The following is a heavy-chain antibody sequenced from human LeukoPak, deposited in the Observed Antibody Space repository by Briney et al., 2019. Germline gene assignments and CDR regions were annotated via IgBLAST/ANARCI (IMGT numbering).Heavy chain of an antibody. CDR1: GGSTTNYY. CDR3: ARGGGYIGYFDY. CDR2: IYYGGSI. Sequence: SETLSLTCTVSGGSTTNYYWSWIRQAPGKGLEWIGYIYYGGSINYNPSLKSRVTISVDTSKNQFSLKLSSVTAADTAIYYCARGGGYIGYFDYWGQGTLVTVSS. V-gene: IGHV4-59*01. J-gene: IGHJ4*02. D-gene: IGHD3-16*01.